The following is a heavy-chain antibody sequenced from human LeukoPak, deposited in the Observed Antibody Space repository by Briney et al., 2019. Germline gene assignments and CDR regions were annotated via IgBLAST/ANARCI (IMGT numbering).Heavy chain of an antibody. J-gene: IGHJ4*02. CDR3: AREGHQLLSDY. V-gene: IGHV3-48*01. CDR2: ISSSSSTI. D-gene: IGHD2-2*01. Sequence: GGSLRLSCAASGFTFNKAWMSWVRQAPGKGLEWVSYISSSSSTIYYADSVKGRFTISRDNAKNSLYLQMNSLRAEDTAVYYCAREGHQLLSDYWGQGTLVTVSS. CDR1: GFTFNKAW.